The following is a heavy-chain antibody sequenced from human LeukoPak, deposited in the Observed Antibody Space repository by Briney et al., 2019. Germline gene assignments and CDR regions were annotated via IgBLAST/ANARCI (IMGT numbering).Heavy chain of an antibody. J-gene: IGHJ3*02. CDR1: GFTFSILD. Sequence: GGSLRLSCAASGFTFSILDMSWVRQAPGKGLEWVSAISGSGGSTYYADSVKGRFTISRDNSKNTLYLQMNSLRAEDTAVYYCAKVYGLGMTHDAFDIWGQGTMVTVSS. CDR2: ISGSGGST. D-gene: IGHD7-27*01. V-gene: IGHV3-23*01. CDR3: AKVYGLGMTHDAFDI.